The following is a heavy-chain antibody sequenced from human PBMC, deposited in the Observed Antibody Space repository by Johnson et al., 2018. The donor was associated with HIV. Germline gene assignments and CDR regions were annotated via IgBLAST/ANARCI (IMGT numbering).Heavy chain of an antibody. CDR3: ARGSSYYYDSSGSDAFDI. CDR1: GFTLSNHW. J-gene: IGHJ3*02. V-gene: IGHV3-7*02. CDR2: VNQDGSAK. Sequence: MQLVESGGGLVQPGGSLRLSCAASGFTLSNHWMSWVRQAPGKGLEYVANVNQDGSAKFYVDSVKGRFTISRNNAKNSLYLQMNSLRAEDTAVYYCARGSSYYYDSSGSDAFDIWGQGTMVTVSS. D-gene: IGHD3-22*01.